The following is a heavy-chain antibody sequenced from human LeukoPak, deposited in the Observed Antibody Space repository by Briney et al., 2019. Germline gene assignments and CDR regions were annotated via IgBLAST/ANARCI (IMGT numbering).Heavy chain of an antibody. CDR1: GFTFSDYY. V-gene: IGHV3-11*01. CDR3: SRDRDYYDSSGYQPSDY. CDR2: ISSSGSTI. D-gene: IGHD3-22*01. J-gene: IGHJ4*02. Sequence: PGGSLRLSCAASGFTFSDYYMSWIRQAPGKGLEWVSYISSSGSTIYYADSVKGRFTISRDNAKNSLYLLMNSLRAEDTAVYYCSRDRDYYDSSGYQPSDYWGQGTLVTVSS.